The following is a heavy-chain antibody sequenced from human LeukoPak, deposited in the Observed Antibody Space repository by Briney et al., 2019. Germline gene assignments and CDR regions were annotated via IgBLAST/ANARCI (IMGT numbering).Heavy chain of an antibody. CDR1: GYTFTSYY. V-gene: IGHV1-2*02. CDR2: INPNSGGT. CDR3: ARVAVAGTFFDY. Sequence: ASVKVSCKASGYTFTSYYMHWVRHAPGQGLEWMGWINPNSGGTNYAHKLQGRVTMTTDTSTSTAYMELRSLRSDDTAVYFCARVAVAGTFFDYWGQGTLVTVSS. J-gene: IGHJ4*02. D-gene: IGHD6-19*01.